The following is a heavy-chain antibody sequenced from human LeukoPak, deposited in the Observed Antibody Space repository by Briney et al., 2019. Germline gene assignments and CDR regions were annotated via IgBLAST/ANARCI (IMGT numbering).Heavy chain of an antibody. Sequence: GGSLRLSCAASGFTFSNAWMSWVRQAPGKGLEWVGRIKSKTDGGTTDYAAPVKGRFTISRDDSKNTLYLQMNSLKTEDTAVYYCTTDRDDILTGYYPYDAFDIWGQGTMVTVSS. V-gene: IGHV3-15*01. CDR3: TTDRDDILTGYYPYDAFDI. J-gene: IGHJ3*02. CDR2: IKSKTDGGTT. CDR1: GFTFSNAW. D-gene: IGHD3-9*01.